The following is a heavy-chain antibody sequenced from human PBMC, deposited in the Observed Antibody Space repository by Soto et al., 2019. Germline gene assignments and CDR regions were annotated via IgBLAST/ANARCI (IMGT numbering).Heavy chain of an antibody. Sequence: QVQLVQSESEVRKPGASVKVSCRASGYTFTSYGISWVRQAPGQGLEWMGWISAYNGNTNYAQRLQGRVTMTTDTSTNTAYMELRSLKSDYTAVYYCEREAFLGTVSLGYWGQGTRVIVSS. CDR3: EREAFLGTVSLGY. CDR1: GYTFTSYG. CDR2: ISAYNGNT. V-gene: IGHV1-18*01. J-gene: IGHJ4*02. D-gene: IGHD4-4*01.